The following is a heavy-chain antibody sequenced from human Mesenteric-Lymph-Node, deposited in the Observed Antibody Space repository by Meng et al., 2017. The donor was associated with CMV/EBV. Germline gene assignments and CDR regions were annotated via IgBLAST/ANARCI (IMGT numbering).Heavy chain of an antibody. J-gene: IGHJ5*02. CDR3: ARGSGTCTTTTLSYYDFCRWFDP. Sequence: ASVKVSCKASGYTFTDYYIQWVRQAPGQGLEWMGYINPNSGGTNYAQKFQGRVTITADKSTSTVYMELRGLRSEDTAVYYCARGSGTCTTTTLSYYDFCRWFDPWGQGTLVTVSS. V-gene: IGHV1-2*02. CDR2: INPNSGGT. D-gene: IGHD3-3*01. CDR1: GYTFTDYY.